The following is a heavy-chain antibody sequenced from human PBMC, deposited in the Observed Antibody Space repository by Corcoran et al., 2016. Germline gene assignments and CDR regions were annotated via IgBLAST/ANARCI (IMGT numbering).Heavy chain of an antibody. V-gene: IGHV1-46*01. CDR2: INPSGGST. Sequence: QVQLVQSGAEEKKAGASVKVSCKASGYTFTSYYMHWMRQAPGQGFEWMGIINPSGGSTSYAQKFQGRVTMTRDTSTSTVYMELSSLRSEDTAVYYWARTHRLSYAPIGYWGQGTLVTVSS. CDR3: ARTHRLSYAPIGY. CDR1: GYTFTSYY. J-gene: IGHJ4*02.